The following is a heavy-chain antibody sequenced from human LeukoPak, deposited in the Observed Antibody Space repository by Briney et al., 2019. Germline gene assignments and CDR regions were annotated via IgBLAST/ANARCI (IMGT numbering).Heavy chain of an antibody. CDR2: IRYDGSNK. CDR1: GFTFSSYG. D-gene: IGHD2-2*01. J-gene: IGHJ3*02. CDR3: ASAIPALAGHDAFDI. Sequence: GGSLRLSCAASGFTFSSYGMHWVRQAPGKGLEWVAFIRYDGSNKYYADSVKGRFTTSRDNSKNTLYLQMNSLRAEDTAVYYCASAIPALAGHDAFDIWGQGTMVTVSS. V-gene: IGHV3-30*02.